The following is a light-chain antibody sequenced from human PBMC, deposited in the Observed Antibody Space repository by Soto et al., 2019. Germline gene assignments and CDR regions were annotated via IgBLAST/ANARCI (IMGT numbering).Light chain of an antibody. J-gene: IGKJ2*01. CDR2: GAS. CDR3: XXYGGSPPYT. V-gene: IGKV3-20*01. CDR1: QSVSNNY. Sequence: EIVLTQSPGTLSLSPGESATLSCRASQSVSNNYLAWYQQKPGQAPRLLIYGASSRATGIPDRFSGSGSGXXXXXXXXXXXXXXFAVYXXXXYGGSPPYTFGQGTKLDIK.